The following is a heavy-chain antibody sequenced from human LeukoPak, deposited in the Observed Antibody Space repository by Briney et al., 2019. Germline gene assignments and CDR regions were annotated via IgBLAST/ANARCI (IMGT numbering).Heavy chain of an antibody. D-gene: IGHD6-13*01. J-gene: IGHJ5*02. CDR3: ARADRYGSSWYGVGNWFDP. V-gene: IGHV4-34*01. CDR1: GGSFSGYY. Sequence: SETLSLTCAVYGGSFSGYYWSWIRQPPGKGLEWIGEINHSGSTNYNPSLKSRVTIPVDTSKNQFSLKLSSVTAADTAGYYCARADRYGSSWYGVGNWFDPWGQGTLVTVSS. CDR2: INHSGST.